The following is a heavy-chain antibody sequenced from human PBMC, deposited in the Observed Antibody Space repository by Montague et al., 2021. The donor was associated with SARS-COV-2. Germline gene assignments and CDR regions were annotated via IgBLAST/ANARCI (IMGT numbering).Heavy chain of an antibody. CDR2: IYWDDDK. V-gene: IGHV2-5*02. Sequence: PALVKPTQTLTLTCTFSGFSLSTSGVGVGWIRQPPGKALEWLALIYWDDDKRYSPSLKSRLTITKDTSKNQVVLTMTNMDPVDTATYYCALRRPTVTPGWFDPWGQGTLVTVSS. CDR3: ALRRPTVTPGWFDP. J-gene: IGHJ5*02. CDR1: GFSLSTSGVG. D-gene: IGHD4-17*01.